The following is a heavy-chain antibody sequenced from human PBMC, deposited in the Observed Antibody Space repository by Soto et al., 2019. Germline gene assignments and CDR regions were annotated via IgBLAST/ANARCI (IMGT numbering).Heavy chain of an antibody. CDR3: ARGQQGQQPTLYYFDY. V-gene: IGHV1-69*13. D-gene: IGHD6-13*01. J-gene: IGHJ4*02. Sequence: RASVKVSCKASGYSFTGYYMHWVRQAPGQGLEWMGGISPVFGTATYAQKFQGRLTISADESTTTVYMELSRLTSEDTAVYFCARGQQGQQPTLYYFDYWGQGTLVTVSS. CDR1: GYSFTGYY. CDR2: ISPVFGTA.